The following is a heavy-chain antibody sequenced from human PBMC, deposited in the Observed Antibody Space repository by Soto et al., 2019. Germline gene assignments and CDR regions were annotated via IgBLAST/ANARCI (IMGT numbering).Heavy chain of an antibody. D-gene: IGHD1-1*01. Sequence: SETLSLTCTVSGGSISSGDYYWSWIRQPPGKGLEWIGYIYYSGSTYYNPSLKSRVTISVDTSKNQFSLKLSSVTAADTAVYYCARDQGTEGYFDYWGQGTLVTVSS. J-gene: IGHJ4*02. CDR2: IYYSGST. V-gene: IGHV4-30-4*01. CDR3: ARDQGTEGYFDY. CDR1: GGSISSGDYY.